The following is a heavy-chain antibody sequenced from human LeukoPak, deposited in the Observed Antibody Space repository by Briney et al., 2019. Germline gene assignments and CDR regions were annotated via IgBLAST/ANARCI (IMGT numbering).Heavy chain of an antibody. J-gene: IGHJ4*02. Sequence: GGSLRLSCAGSGPTFSSHGMSWVRQAPGKGLEWVSLISGSGGGTYYADSVKGRFTISRDNSKNTLYLQMNSLRAEDTAVFYCAKGPSSDYFDYWGQGTLVTVSS. V-gene: IGHV3-23*01. CDR3: AKGPSSDYFDY. CDR1: GPTFSSHG. CDR2: ISGSGGGT.